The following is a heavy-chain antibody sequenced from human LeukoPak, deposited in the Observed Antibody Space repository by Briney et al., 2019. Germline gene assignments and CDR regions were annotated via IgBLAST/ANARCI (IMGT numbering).Heavy chain of an antibody. CDR1: GGSISSYY. Sequence: PSETLSLTCTVSGGSISSYYWSWIRQPPGKGQEWIGYIYYSGSTNYNPSLKSRVTISVDTSKNQFSLKLSSVTAADTAVYYCARTSHSPYYYDSSGYPPYFDYWGQGTLVTVSS. J-gene: IGHJ4*02. D-gene: IGHD3-22*01. V-gene: IGHV4-59*01. CDR3: ARTSHSPYYYDSSGYPPYFDY. CDR2: IYYSGST.